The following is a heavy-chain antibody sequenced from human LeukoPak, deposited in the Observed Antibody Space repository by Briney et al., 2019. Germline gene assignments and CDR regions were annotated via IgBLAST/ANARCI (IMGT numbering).Heavy chain of an antibody. Sequence: EASVKVSCKASGYTFTSYAMNWVRQAPGQGLEWMGWINTNTGNPTYAQGFTGRFVFSLDTSVSTAYLQISSLKAEDTAVYYCARDPGSDYAAARLDPWGQGTLVTVSS. CDR3: ARDPGSDYAAARLDP. J-gene: IGHJ5*02. CDR2: INTNTGNP. D-gene: IGHD4-17*01. V-gene: IGHV7-4-1*02. CDR1: GYTFTSYA.